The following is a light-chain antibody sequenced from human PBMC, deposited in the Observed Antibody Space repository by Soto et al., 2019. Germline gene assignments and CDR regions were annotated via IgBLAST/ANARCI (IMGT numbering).Light chain of an antibody. Sequence: IVLTQSPGTLSLSPGERATLSCRASQSITSDYLAWYQQKPGQGPRLLISGTFSRATGIPDRFSGSGSGTDFTLTINRLEPEDFAVYYCQQYGRSSSTFGQGTKLEIK. J-gene: IGKJ2*02. CDR1: QSITSDY. V-gene: IGKV3-20*01. CDR3: QQYGRSSST. CDR2: GTF.